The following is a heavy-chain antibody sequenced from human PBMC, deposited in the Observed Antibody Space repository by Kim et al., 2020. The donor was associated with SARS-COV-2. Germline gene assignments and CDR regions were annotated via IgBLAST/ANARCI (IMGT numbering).Heavy chain of an antibody. CDR1: GFTFSSYS. CDR2: ISSSSTI. V-gene: IGHV3-48*02. CDR3: ARRTAAHLSFDY. J-gene: IGHJ4*02. Sequence: GGSLRLSCAASGFTFSSYSMNWVRQAPGKGLEWVSYISSSSTIYYADSVKGRFTISRDNAKNSLYLQMNSLRDEDTAVYYCARRTAAHLSFDYWGQGTLVTVSS. D-gene: IGHD6-13*01.